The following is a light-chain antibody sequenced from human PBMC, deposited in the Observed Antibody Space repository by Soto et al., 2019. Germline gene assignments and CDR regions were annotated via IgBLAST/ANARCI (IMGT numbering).Light chain of an antibody. J-gene: IGKJ1*01. CDR1: QSVSSK. CDR3: QQYNDWPLT. V-gene: IGKV3-15*01. CDR2: GAS. Sequence: EIVMTQSPATLSVSPGGRATLSCRASQSVSSKLAWYQQKPGQAPRLLIYGASTRATGIPARFSGSGSGTEFTLTISSLQSEDFALYYCQQYNDWPLTFGQGTKVDIK.